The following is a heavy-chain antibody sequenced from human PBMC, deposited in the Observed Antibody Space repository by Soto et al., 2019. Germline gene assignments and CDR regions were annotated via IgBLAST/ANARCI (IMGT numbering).Heavy chain of an antibody. CDR3: ARLIGKSLLAS. Sequence: SQTLSLTCAISGDSVSSNSGTWDWIRQSPSRGLEWLGRTYYRSKWYNDYAVSVKSRITINPDTSNNQLSLQLNSVTPDDTAVYFCARLIGKSLLASWAQGTLVIGFS. D-gene: IGHD2-8*01. CDR2: TYYRSKWYN. J-gene: IGHJ5*02. CDR1: GDSVSSNSGT. V-gene: IGHV6-1*01.